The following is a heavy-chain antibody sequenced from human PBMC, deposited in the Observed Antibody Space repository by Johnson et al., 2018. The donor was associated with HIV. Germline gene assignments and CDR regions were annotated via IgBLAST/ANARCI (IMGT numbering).Heavy chain of an antibody. Sequence: VQLVESGGGVVQPGRSLRLSCAASGFTFSSYAMHWVRQAPGKGLEWVAVISYDGSNKYYADSVKGRFTISRDNSKNTLYLQMNSLRAEDTAVYYCAKDQRGWFIAGAFDIWGQGTMVTVSS. D-gene: IGHD6-19*01. CDR2: ISYDGSNK. CDR3: AKDQRGWFIAGAFDI. CDR1: GFTFSSYA. V-gene: IGHV3-30*04. J-gene: IGHJ3*02.